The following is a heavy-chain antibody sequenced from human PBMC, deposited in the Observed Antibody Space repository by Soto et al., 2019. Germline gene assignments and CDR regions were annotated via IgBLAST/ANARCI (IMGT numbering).Heavy chain of an antibody. CDR3: ARDGLLWFGELYGMDV. V-gene: IGHV3-30-3*01. CDR1: GFTFSSYA. J-gene: IGHJ6*02. D-gene: IGHD3-10*01. CDR2: ISYDGSNK. Sequence: GGSLRLSCAASGFTFSSYAMHWVRQAPGKGLEWVAVISYDGSNKYYADSVKGRFTISRDNSKNTLYLQMNSLRAEDTAVYYCARDGLLWFGELYGMDVWGQGTTVTVSS.